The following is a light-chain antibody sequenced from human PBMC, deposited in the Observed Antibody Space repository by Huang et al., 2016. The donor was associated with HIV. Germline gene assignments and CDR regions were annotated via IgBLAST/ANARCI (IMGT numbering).Light chain of an antibody. CDR1: QSVSSSY. Sequence: EIVLTQSPGTLSLSPGERATLSCRASQSVSSSYLAWYQQKPGKAPRRLIYGASSRATGIPDRFSGSGSGTDFTLTISRLEPEDFAVYYCQQYGSSPWTFGQGTKVEIK. J-gene: IGKJ1*01. V-gene: IGKV3-20*01. CDR3: QQYGSSPWT. CDR2: GAS.